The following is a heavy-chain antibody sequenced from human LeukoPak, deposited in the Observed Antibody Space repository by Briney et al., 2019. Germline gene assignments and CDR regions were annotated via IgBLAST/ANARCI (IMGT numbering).Heavy chain of an antibody. J-gene: IGHJ6*02. CDR2: ISSSSSYI. Sequence: GGSLRLSCAASGLTFGSYSMNWVRQAPGKGLEWVSSISSSSSYIYYADSVKGRFTISRDNAKNSLYLQMNSLRAEGTAVYYCARESGYDRHSYYYYGMDVWGQGTTVTVSS. CDR1: GLTFGSYS. V-gene: IGHV3-21*01. D-gene: IGHD5-12*01. CDR3: ARESGYDRHSYYYYGMDV.